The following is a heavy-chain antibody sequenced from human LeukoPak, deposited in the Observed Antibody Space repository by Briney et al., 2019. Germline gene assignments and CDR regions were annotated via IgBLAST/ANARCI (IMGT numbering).Heavy chain of an antibody. CDR2: ISSSGSTI. J-gene: IGHJ2*01. CDR3: AKGFGSGSLYWYFDL. Sequence: GGSLRLSCAASGFTFSDYYMSWIRQAPGKGLEWVSYISSSGSTIYYADSVKGRFTISRDNAKNSLYLQMNSLRTEDTALYYCAKGFGSGSLYWYFDLWGRGTLVTVSS. D-gene: IGHD3-10*01. CDR1: GFTFSDYY. V-gene: IGHV3-11*01.